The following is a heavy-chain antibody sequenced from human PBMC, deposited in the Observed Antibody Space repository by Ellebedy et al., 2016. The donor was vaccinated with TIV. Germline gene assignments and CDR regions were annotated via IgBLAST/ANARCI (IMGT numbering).Heavy chain of an antibody. Sequence: GESLKISXAASGFTFSSYAMSWVRQAPGKGLEWVSSISGSGGSTYYADSVKGRFTISRDNSKNTSYLQMNSLRAEDMAVYYCAKDRGSRFGELWGQGTLVTVSS. CDR3: AKDRGSRFGEL. CDR1: GFTFSSYA. V-gene: IGHV3-23*01. D-gene: IGHD3-10*01. CDR2: ISGSGGST. J-gene: IGHJ4*02.